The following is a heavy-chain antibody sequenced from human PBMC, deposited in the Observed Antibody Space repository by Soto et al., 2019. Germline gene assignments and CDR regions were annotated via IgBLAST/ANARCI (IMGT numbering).Heavy chain of an antibody. Sequence: QVLLLQSGAEVKKPGASVKFSCKASVYTFSGFYMHWVRQAPGQGLEWMGWINPNSGGTKSAEKFQGRVTMTRDTSISTAYMELSRLTSDDTAVYYCASAAVTGTAGLDFWGQGTQVTVSS. V-gene: IGHV1-2*02. CDR1: VYTFSGFY. D-gene: IGHD6-19*01. CDR3: ASAAVTGTAGLDF. J-gene: IGHJ4*02. CDR2: INPNSGGT.